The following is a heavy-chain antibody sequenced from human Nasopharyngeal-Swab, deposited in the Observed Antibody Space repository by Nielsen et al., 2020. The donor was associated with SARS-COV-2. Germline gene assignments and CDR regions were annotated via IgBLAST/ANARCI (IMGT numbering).Heavy chain of an antibody. D-gene: IGHD3-9*01. J-gene: IGHJ4*02. CDR3: ARDERYFDWLFPSIDY. CDR2: IKQDASEM. Sequence: GESLKISCAASGFTFSGYWMSWVRQVPGKGLEWVANIKQDASEMYYVDSVKGRFTISRDNAKNSLYLQMNSLRAEDTAVYYCARDERYFDWLFPSIDYWGQGTLVTVSS. CDR1: GFTFSGYW. V-gene: IGHV3-7*01.